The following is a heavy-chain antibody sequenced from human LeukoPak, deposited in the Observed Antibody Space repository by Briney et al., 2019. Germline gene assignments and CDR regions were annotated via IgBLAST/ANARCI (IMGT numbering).Heavy chain of an antibody. CDR1: GFTFSSYA. J-gene: IGHJ4*02. CDR2: ISGSGATT. V-gene: IGHV3-23*01. D-gene: IGHD6-19*01. CDR3: AKGTYSSGWYYDFDY. Sequence: GGCLRLSCAASGFTFSSYAMSWVRQAPGKGVEWVSAISGSGATTYYADSVKGRFTFSRDNSKSTLYLQMNSLRAEDTAVYYCAKGTYSSGWYYDFDYWGQGTLVTVSS.